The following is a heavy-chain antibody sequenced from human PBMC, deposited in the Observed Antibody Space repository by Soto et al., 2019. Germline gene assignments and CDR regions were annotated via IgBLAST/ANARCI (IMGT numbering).Heavy chain of an antibody. J-gene: IGHJ6*02. D-gene: IGHD3-16*01. Sequence: QVQLVQSGAEVKKPGASVKVSCKASGYTFTSYGISWVRQAPGQGLEWMGWINGYNGNTNYAQKLQGRVTLSTDTPTSRAYMELRSLRSDDSAVYYCARMGDVPYYYYGMDVWGQGTTVTVSS. V-gene: IGHV1-18*01. CDR1: GYTFTSYG. CDR2: INGYNGNT. CDR3: ARMGDVPYYYYGMDV.